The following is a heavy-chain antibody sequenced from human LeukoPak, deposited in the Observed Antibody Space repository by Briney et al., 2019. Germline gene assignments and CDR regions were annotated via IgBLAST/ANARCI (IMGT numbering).Heavy chain of an antibody. D-gene: IGHD3-22*01. J-gene: IGHJ5*02. CDR2: IYYSGST. V-gene: IGHV4-31*03. Sequence: SETLSLTCTVSGGSISSGGYYWSWIRQHPGKGLEWIGYIYYSGSTYYNPSLKSRVTISVDTSKNQFSLKLSSVTAADTAVYYCARDGSGYYSQYNWFDPWGQGTLVTVSS. CDR1: GGSISSGGYY. CDR3: ARDGSGYYSQYNWFDP.